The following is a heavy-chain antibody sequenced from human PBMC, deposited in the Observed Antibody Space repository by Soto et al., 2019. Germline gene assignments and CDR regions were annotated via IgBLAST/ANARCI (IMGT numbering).Heavy chain of an antibody. CDR1: GYTFTSYD. D-gene: IGHD6-25*01. Sequence: QVQLVQSGAEVKKPGASVKVSCKASGYTFTSYDINWVRQATEQGLEWMGWMNPNSGNTGYAQKFQGRVTMTRNTSISTAYMELSSLRSEDTAVYYCARGGIAAVSPPYNWFDPWGQGTLVTVSS. CDR3: ARGGIAAVSPPYNWFDP. V-gene: IGHV1-8*01. J-gene: IGHJ5*02. CDR2: MNPNSGNT.